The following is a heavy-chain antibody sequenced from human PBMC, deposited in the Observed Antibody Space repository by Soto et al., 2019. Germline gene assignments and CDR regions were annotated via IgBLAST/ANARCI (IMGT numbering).Heavy chain of an antibody. J-gene: IGHJ6*02. V-gene: IGHV1-69*12. CDR1: GGTFSSYA. CDR3: ARVQTYGDVGDYGMDV. D-gene: IGHD4-17*01. CDR2: IIPIFGTA. Sequence: QVQLVQSGAEVKKPGSSVKVSCKASGGTFSSYAISWVRQAPGQGLEWMGGIIPIFGTANYAQKFQGRVTITADESTSTVYMELSSLRSEDTAVYYCARVQTYGDVGDYGMDVWGQGTTVTVSS.